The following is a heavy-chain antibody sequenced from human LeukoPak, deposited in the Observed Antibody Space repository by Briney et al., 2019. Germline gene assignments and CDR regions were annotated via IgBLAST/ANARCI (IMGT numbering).Heavy chain of an antibody. CDR2: ISSSSSTI. D-gene: IGHD3-3*01. V-gene: IGHV3-48*01. CDR1: GFTFSSYS. J-gene: IGHJ4*02. CDR3: ARPAITIFGMVTPYFDY. Sequence: PGGSLRLSCAASGFTFSSYSMDWVRQAPGKGLEWVSYISSSSSTIYYADSVKGRFTISRDNAKNSLYLQMNSLRAEDTAVYYCARPAITIFGMVTPYFDYWGQGTLVTVSS.